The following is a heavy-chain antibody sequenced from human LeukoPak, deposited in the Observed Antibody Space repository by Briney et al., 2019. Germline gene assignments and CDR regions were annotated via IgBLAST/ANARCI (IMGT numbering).Heavy chain of an antibody. CDR1: GGSISSGGYY. CDR3: AKGVTMVRGVPDY. V-gene: IGHV4-30-2*01. Sequence: SQTLSLTCTVSGGSISSGGYYWSWIRQPRGKGLEWIGYIYHSGSTYYNPSLKSRLTISVDTSKNQFSLNLRSVTAADTAVYYCAKGVTMVRGVPDYWGQGTLVTVSS. CDR2: IYHSGST. J-gene: IGHJ4*02. D-gene: IGHD3-10*01.